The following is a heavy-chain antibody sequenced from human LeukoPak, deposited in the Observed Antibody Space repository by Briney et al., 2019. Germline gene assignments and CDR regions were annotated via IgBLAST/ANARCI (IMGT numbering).Heavy chain of an antibody. CDR3: ARRTWFGELYYFDY. J-gene: IGHJ4*02. V-gene: IGHV4-39*01. Sequence: SETLSLTCAVSGYSISSSSYYWGWIRQPPGKGLEWIGSIYYSGSTYYNPSLKSRVTISVDTSKNQFSLKLSSVTAADTAVYYCARRTWFGELYYFDYWGQGTLVTVSS. CDR1: GYSISSSSYY. CDR2: IYYSGST. D-gene: IGHD3-10*01.